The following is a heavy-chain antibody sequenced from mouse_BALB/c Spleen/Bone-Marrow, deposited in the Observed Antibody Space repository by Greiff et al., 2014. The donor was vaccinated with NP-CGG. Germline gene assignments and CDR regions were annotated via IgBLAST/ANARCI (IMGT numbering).Heavy chain of an antibody. D-gene: IGHD2-1*01. CDR2: IHPSDSET. Sequence: VQLQQSGTEVVRPGASVKLSCKASGYSFTTYWMNWVKQRPGQGLEWIGVIHPSDSETRLNQKFKDKATLTVDKSSSTAYMQLNSPTSEDSAVYYCAREKVYYGISWFAYWGQGTLVTVSA. J-gene: IGHJ3*01. CDR1: GYSFTTYW. V-gene: IGHV1-69*02. CDR3: AREKVYYGISWFAY.